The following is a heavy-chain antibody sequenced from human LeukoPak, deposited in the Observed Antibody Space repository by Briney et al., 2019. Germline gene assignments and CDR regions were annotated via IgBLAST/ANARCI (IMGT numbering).Heavy chain of an antibody. CDR2: INPSGGST. V-gene: IGHV1-46*01. CDR3: ARGPFWSGYYILYYMDV. CDR1: GYTFTGYY. Sequence: ASVKVSCKASGYTFTGYYMHWVRQAPGQGLEWMGIINPSGGSTSYAQKFQGRVTMTRDMSTSTVYMELSSLRSEDTAVYYCARGPFWSGYYILYYMDVWGKGTTVTVSS. J-gene: IGHJ6*03. D-gene: IGHD3-3*01.